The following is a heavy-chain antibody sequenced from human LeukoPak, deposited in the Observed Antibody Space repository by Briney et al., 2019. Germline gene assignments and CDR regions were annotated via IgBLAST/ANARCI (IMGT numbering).Heavy chain of an antibody. CDR3: ARIGYSSSSLDY. Sequence: PGGSLRLSCAASGFTFSNYWMTWVRQAPGKGLEWVVNIKEDGSVKYYVDSVKGRFTVSRDNAKNSVYLQMNSLRAEDTAVYFCARIGYSSSSLDYWGQGTLVTVSS. CDR1: GFTFSNYW. V-gene: IGHV3-7*01. J-gene: IGHJ4*02. CDR2: IKEDGSVK. D-gene: IGHD6-6*01.